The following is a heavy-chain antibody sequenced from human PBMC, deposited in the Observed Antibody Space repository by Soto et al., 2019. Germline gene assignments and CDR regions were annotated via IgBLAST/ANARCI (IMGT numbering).Heavy chain of an antibody. Sequence: GGSLRLSCAASRFSFSNYAMTWVRQAPGKGLEWVSVISGTGDSTSYGDSVKGRFTISRDNSKNTLFLQMNSLRAEDTAVYYCAKGREWNSVSPYDYFGMDVWGQGTTVTVSS. J-gene: IGHJ6*02. D-gene: IGHD1-26*01. CDR3: AKGREWNSVSPYDYFGMDV. CDR1: RFSFSNYA. V-gene: IGHV3-23*01. CDR2: ISGTGDST.